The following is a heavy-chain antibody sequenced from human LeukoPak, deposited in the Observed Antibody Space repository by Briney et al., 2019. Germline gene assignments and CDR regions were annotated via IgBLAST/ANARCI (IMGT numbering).Heavy chain of an antibody. V-gene: IGHV3-15*01. CDR3: TTYRYSYGSTGYSYFDF. D-gene: IGHD3-22*01. J-gene: IGHJ4*02. CDR1: GLTFGNAW. CDR2: ILSETSGGTR. Sequence: GGSRTLSCAASGLTFGNAWMSWVRQAPGKRLEWVARILSETSGGTRDYAAPVRGRFTISRDDSRSTLYLQMNSLKTEGTAQYYCTTYRYSYGSTGYSYFDFWGQGTLVTVSS.